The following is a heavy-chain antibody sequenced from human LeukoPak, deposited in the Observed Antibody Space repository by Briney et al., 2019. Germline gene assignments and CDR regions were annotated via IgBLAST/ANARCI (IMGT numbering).Heavy chain of an antibody. V-gene: IGHV4-59*12. CDR2: IYYSGST. Sequence: SETLSLTCTVSGGSISSYYWSWIRQPPGKGLEWIGYIYYSGSTNYNPSLKSRVTISVDTSKNQFSLKLSSVTAADTAVYYCARYERRTYYDFWSGYWSDAFDIWGQGTMVTVSS. CDR1: GGSISSYY. J-gene: IGHJ3*02. D-gene: IGHD3-3*01. CDR3: ARYERRTYYDFWSGYWSDAFDI.